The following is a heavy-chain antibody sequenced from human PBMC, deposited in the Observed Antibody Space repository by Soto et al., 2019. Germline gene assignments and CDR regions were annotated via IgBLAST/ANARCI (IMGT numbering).Heavy chain of an antibody. V-gene: IGHV1-18*04. CDR2: ISAYNGNT. Sequence: ASVKVSCKVSGYTSTSYGISWVRQAPGQGLEWMGWISAYNGNTNYAQKLQGRVTMTTDTSTSTAYMELRSLRSDDTAVYYCARAVYYDIWTGQADFACCGQQPLVTDSS. CDR3: ARAVYYDIWTGQADFAC. J-gene: IGHJ4*02. CDR1: GYTSTSYG. D-gene: IGHD3-9*01.